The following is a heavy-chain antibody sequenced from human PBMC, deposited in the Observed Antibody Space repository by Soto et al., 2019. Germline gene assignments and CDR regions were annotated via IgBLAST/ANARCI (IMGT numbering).Heavy chain of an antibody. J-gene: IGHJ5*02. Sequence: QVQLQQWGAGLLKPSETLSLTCAVYGGSFSGYYWSWIRQPPGKGLEWLGEINHSGSTNYNPSLKSRVTISVDTSKNQCSLKLSSVTAADTAVYYCARGGIVVVPAAKNGVNWCDPWGQGTLVTVSS. CDR1: GGSFSGYY. CDR3: ARGGIVVVPAAKNGVNWCDP. V-gene: IGHV4-34*01. CDR2: INHSGST. D-gene: IGHD2-2*01.